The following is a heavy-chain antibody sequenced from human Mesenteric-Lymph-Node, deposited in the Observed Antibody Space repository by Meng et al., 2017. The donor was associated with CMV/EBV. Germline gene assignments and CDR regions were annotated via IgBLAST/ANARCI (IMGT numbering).Heavy chain of an antibody. CDR1: GGSISSGAYY. CDR2: IHYSGST. V-gene: IGHV4-30-4*08. J-gene: IGHJ5*02. CDR3: ARECLLTGYYSGWFDP. Sequence: SETLSLTCTVSGGSISSGAYYWSWIRQPPGKGLEWLGYIHYSGSTFYNPSLESRVTVSVDTSKNQFSLKLTSVTAADTAIYYCARECLLTGYYSGWFDPWGQGTLVTVSS. D-gene: IGHD3-9*01.